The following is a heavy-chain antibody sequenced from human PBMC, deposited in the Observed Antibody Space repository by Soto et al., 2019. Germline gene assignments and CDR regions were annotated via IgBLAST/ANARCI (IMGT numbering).Heavy chain of an antibody. D-gene: IGHD5-18*01. CDR2: MTHSGST. Sequence: SETLSLPCAVYGGSFNGYYWSWIRKPPGKGLEWLGEMTHSGSTNYNPSLKSRVTISVDTSKNQFSLNLKSVTAAHTAVYYCARERGGYGLFDSWGKGTLVTVSS. V-gene: IGHV4-34*01. CDR1: GGSFNGYY. J-gene: IGHJ4*02. CDR3: ARERGGYGLFDS.